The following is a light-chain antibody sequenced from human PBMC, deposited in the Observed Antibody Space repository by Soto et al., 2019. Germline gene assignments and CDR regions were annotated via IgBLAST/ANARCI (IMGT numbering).Light chain of an antibody. Sequence: EIVLTQSPGTLSFSPGESATLSCSASQSVSSNFLAWYQQKPGQAPRLLIYGVSSRASGIPDRLFGSGPGTDFTLTINRLEPEDFAVYYCQQYANSPITFGQGTRLEIK. CDR2: GVS. J-gene: IGKJ5*01. V-gene: IGKV3-20*01. CDR3: QQYANSPIT. CDR1: QSVSSNF.